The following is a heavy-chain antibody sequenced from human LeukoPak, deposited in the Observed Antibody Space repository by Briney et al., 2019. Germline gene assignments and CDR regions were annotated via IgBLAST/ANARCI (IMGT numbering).Heavy chain of an antibody. Sequence: SETLSLTCTVSGGSISSYYWSWIRQPPGKGLEWIVYIYYSGSTNYNPSLKSRVTISVDTSKNQFSLKLSSVTAADTAVYYCASRGDGSGSYYNAAFDIWAKGQWSPSLQ. J-gene: IGHJ3*02. CDR2: IYYSGST. V-gene: IGHV4-59*01. CDR1: GGSISSYY. CDR3: ASRGDGSGSYYNAAFDI. D-gene: IGHD3-10*01.